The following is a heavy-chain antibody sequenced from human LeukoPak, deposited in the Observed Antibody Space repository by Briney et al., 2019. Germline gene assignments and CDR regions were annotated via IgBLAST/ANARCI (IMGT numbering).Heavy chain of an antibody. CDR1: GFTFSAYA. Sequence: GRSLRLSCTASGFTFSAYAMMWVRQAPGKGPEWVSAIRGGGTSEFYADFVKGRFRISRDNSKDTLFLQMNSLRAEDTAVYYCARDPNGDYIGAFDMWGPGTMVPVSS. V-gene: IGHV3-23*01. D-gene: IGHD4-17*01. J-gene: IGHJ3*02. CDR2: IRGGGTSE. CDR3: ARDPNGDYIGAFDM.